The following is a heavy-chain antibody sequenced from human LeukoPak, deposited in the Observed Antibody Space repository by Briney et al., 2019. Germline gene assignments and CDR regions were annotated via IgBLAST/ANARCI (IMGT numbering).Heavy chain of an antibody. D-gene: IGHD3-22*01. V-gene: IGHV1-3*01. CDR2: INAGNGST. Sequence: ASVKVSCKASGYTFTSYAMHWVRQAPGQRLEWMGWINAGNGSTKYSQKFQGRVTITRDTSASTAYMELSSLRSKDTAVYYCARAGAYSSGYSLFAFDIWGQGTMVTVSS. J-gene: IGHJ3*02. CDR1: GYTFTSYA. CDR3: ARAGAYSSGYSLFAFDI.